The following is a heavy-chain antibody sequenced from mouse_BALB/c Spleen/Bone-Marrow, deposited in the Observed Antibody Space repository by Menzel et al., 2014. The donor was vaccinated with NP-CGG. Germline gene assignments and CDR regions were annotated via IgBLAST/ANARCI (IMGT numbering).Heavy chain of an antibody. CDR1: GYTFTDYW. CDR2: IDTSDSYT. V-gene: IGHV1-69*01. D-gene: IGHD1-1*01. Sequence: VQLQQSGAELVMPGASVKMSCKASGYTFTDYWMHWVKRRPGQGLEWIGAIDTSDSYTSYNQKFKGKATLTVDESSSTAYMQLSSLTSEDSAVYYCARRGVYYYGSFDYWGQGTILTVSS. J-gene: IGHJ2*01. CDR3: ARRGVYYYGSFDY.